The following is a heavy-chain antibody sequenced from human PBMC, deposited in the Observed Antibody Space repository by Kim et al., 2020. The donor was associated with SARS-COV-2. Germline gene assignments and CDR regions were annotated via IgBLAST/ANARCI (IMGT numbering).Heavy chain of an antibody. CDR3: AERRRDGGMDV. V-gene: IGHV4-59*13. D-gene: IGHD6-25*01. CDR1: GGSISSYY. J-gene: IGHJ6*02. Sequence: SETLSLTCTVSGGSISSYYWSWIRQPPGKGLEWIGYIYYSGSTNYNPSLKSRVTISVDTSKNQFSLKLSSVTAADTAVYYCAERRRDGGMDVWGQGTTVTVSS. CDR2: IYYSGST.